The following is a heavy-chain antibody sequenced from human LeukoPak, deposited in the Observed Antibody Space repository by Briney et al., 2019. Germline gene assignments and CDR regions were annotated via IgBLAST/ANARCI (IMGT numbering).Heavy chain of an antibody. Sequence: ASVKVSCKASGYTFTGYYMHWVRQAPGQGLEWMGWINPNSGGTNYAQKLQGRVTMTTDTSTSTAYMELRSLRSDDTAVYYCARWGSSWSSFDYWGQGTLVTVSS. J-gene: IGHJ4*02. D-gene: IGHD6-13*01. CDR2: INPNSGGT. CDR1: GYTFTGYY. CDR3: ARWGSSWSSFDY. V-gene: IGHV1-2*02.